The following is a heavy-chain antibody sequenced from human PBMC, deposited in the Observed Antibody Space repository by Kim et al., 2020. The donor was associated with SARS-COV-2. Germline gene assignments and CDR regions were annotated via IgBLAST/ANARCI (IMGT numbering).Heavy chain of an antibody. CDR3: ARGGYSYAENWFDP. CDR1: GFTFSSYS. CDR2: ISSSSSTI. V-gene: IGHV3-48*02. D-gene: IGHD5-18*01. Sequence: GGSLRLSCAASGFTFSSYSMNWVRQAPGKGLEWVSYISSSSSTIYYADSVKGRFTISRDNAKYSLYLQMNSLRDEDTAVYYCARGGYSYAENWFDPWGQGTLVTVSS. J-gene: IGHJ5*02.